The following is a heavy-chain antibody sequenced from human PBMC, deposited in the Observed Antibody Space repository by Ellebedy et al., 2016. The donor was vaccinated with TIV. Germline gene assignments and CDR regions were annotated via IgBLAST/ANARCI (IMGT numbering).Heavy chain of an antibody. CDR2: ISSSSNYI. J-gene: IGHJ3*02. Sequence: PGGSLRLSCAGSGFTFSSYNMNWVRQAPGKGLEWVSSISSSSNYIYYADSVKGRFTISRDNPKNSLYLQMNSLRAEDTAVYYCARGVSVGDAFDIWGQGTMVTVSS. CDR1: GFTFSSYN. V-gene: IGHV3-21*01. CDR3: ARGVSVGDAFDI. D-gene: IGHD1-26*01.